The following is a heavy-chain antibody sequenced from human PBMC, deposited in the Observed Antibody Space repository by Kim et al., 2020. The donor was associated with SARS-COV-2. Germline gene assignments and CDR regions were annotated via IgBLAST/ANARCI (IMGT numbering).Heavy chain of an antibody. J-gene: IGHJ2*01. V-gene: IGHV3-66*01. Sequence: GGSLRLSCAASGFTVSSNYMSWVRQAPGKGLEWVSVIYSGGSTYYADSVKGRFTISRDNSKNTLYLQMNSLRAEDTAVYYCARAVVTMVRGHADNWYFDLWSRGTLVTVSS. D-gene: IGHD3-10*01. CDR3: ARAVVTMVRGHADNWYFDL. CDR2: IYSGGST. CDR1: GFTVSSNY.